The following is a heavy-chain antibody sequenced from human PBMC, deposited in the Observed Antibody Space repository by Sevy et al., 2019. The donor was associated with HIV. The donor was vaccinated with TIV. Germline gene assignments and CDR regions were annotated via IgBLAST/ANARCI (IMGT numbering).Heavy chain of an antibody. V-gene: IGHV4-38-2*02. CDR2: IYHSGST. CDR1: GYSISSGYY. J-gene: IGHJ6*02. Sequence: TLSLTCTVSGYSISSGYYWGWIRQPPGKGLEWIGSIYHSGSTYYKPSLKSQVTISVDTSKNQFSLKLSSVTAADTAMYYCARTSRFLEWLLPGGPDYGMDVWGQGTTVTVSS. CDR3: ARTSRFLEWLLPGGPDYGMDV. D-gene: IGHD3-3*01.